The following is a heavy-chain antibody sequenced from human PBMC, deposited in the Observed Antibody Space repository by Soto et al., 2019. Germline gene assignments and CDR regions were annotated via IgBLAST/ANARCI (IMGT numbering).Heavy chain of an antibody. J-gene: IGHJ5*02. CDR2: TSGSGGST. CDR3: AKDVAANPNNWFDP. Sequence: GGSLRLSCAASGFTFSSYAMSWVRQAPGKGLEWVSATSGSGGSTYYADSVKGRFTISRDNSKNTLYLQMNSLRAEDTAVYYCAKDVAANPNNWFDPWGQGTLVTVSS. CDR1: GFTFSSYA. V-gene: IGHV3-23*01.